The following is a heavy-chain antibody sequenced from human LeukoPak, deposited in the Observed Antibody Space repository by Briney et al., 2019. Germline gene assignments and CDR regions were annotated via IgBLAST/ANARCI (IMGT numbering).Heavy chain of an antibody. J-gene: IGHJ3*02. Sequence: QAGGSLRLSCAASGFTFSSYEMNWVRQAPGKGLEWVSYISSSGSTIYYADSVKGRFSISRDNAENSLYLQMNSLRAEDTAVYYCARGRMYRDAFDIWGQGTMVTVSS. CDR2: ISSSGSTI. CDR3: ARGRMYRDAFDI. D-gene: IGHD2-8*01. CDR1: GFTFSSYE. V-gene: IGHV3-48*03.